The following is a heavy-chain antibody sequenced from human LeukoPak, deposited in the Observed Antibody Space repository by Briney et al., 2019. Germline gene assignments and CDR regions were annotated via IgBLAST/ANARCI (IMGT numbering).Heavy chain of an antibody. D-gene: IGHD6-13*01. Sequence: GGSLRLSCAASGFTLTNYWMSWVRQAPGRGLEWGVNIKQDGSEKHYVDSVKGRLTISRDNARNSVYLQMNSPRADDTAVYYGARIGYRSSSFDYWGQGTLVTVSS. J-gene: IGHJ4*02. CDR2: IKQDGSEK. CDR3: ARIGYRSSSFDY. CDR1: GFTLTNYW. V-gene: IGHV3-7*04.